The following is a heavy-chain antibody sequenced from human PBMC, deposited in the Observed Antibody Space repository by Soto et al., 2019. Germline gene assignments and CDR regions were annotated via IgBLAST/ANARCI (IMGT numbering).Heavy chain of an antibody. CDR3: AKDPMDYDYVWGSYSDAFDI. Sequence: EVQLLESGGGLVQPGGSLRLSCAASGFTFSSYAMSWVRQAPGKGLEWVSAISGSGGSTYYADSVKGRFTISRDNSKNTXYQXMNSLRAEDTAVYYCAKDPMDYDYVWGSYSDAFDIWGQGTMVTVSS. V-gene: IGHV3-23*01. J-gene: IGHJ3*02. D-gene: IGHD3-16*01. CDR2: ISGSGGST. CDR1: GFTFSSYA.